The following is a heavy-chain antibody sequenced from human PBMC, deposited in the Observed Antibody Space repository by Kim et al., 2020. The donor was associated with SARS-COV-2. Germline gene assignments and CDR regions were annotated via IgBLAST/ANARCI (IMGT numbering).Heavy chain of an antibody. V-gene: IGHV3-30*01. J-gene: IGHJ6*02. CDR3: ARAESYYYGMDV. Sequence: YYADSVKDGFTISRDKSKNTQFLQRNSRRAEDTAVYYCARAESYYYGMDVWGQGTTVTVSS.